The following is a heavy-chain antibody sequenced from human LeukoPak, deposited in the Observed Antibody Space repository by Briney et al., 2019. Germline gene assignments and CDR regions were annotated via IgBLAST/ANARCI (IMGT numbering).Heavy chain of an antibody. CDR3: ARDSHDGSFFYFQH. D-gene: IGHD1-26*01. Sequence: ASVKVSCKGSGYTFNHHGISWVRQAPGQGLEWMGWISCYNGDTHYAQKFQGRVTMTTDTSTATAYMEMRSLRSDDTAVYYCARDSHDGSFFYFQHWGQGTLVTVSS. V-gene: IGHV1-18*01. CDR1: GYTFNHHG. J-gene: IGHJ1*01. CDR2: ISCYNGDT.